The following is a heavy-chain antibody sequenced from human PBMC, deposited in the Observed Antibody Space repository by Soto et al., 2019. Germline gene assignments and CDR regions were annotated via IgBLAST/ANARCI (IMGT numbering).Heavy chain of an antibody. J-gene: IGHJ6*02. D-gene: IGHD3-10*01. CDR3: ARDSVTRVSSDIPGMDV. CDR1: GFDFSTYA. Sequence: GGSLRLSCVASGFDFSTYAMSWVRQAPGKGLEWVSVIGEGGVSRVYADAVKGRFTISRDNSKNTLYLQMTSLRVDDTAMYYCARDSVTRVSSDIPGMDVWGQGATVTVSS. CDR2: IGEGGVSR. V-gene: IGHV3-23*01.